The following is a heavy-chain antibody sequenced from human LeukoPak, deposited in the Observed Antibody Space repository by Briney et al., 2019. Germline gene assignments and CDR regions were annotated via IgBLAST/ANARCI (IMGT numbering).Heavy chain of an antibody. D-gene: IGHD3-22*01. CDR3: AGFSSGYYYGPFDY. CDR2: IYYSGST. J-gene: IGHJ4*02. V-gene: IGHV4-59*01. CDR1: GGSISSCY. Sequence: KPSETLSLTCTVSGGSISSCYWSWIRQPPGKGLEWIGYIYYSGSTNYNPSLKSRVTISVDTSKNQFSLKLSSVTAADTAVYYCAGFSSGYYYGPFDYWGQGTLVTVSS.